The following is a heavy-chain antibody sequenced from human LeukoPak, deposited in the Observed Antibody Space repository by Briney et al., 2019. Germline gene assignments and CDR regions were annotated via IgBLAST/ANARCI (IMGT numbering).Heavy chain of an antibody. Sequence: GGSLRLSCAASGFTFSSYSMNWVRQAPGKGLEWVSSISSSSSYIYYADSVKGRFTISRDNAKNSLYLQMNSLRAEDTAVYYCARDPYYYGSGSYYNPPDYWGQGTLVTVSS. J-gene: IGHJ4*02. D-gene: IGHD3-10*01. V-gene: IGHV3-21*04. CDR1: GFTFSSYS. CDR3: ARDPYYYGSGSYYNPPDY. CDR2: ISSSSSYI.